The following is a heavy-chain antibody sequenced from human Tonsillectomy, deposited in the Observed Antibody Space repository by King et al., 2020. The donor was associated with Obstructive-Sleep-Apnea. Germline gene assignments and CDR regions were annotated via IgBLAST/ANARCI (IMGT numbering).Heavy chain of an antibody. V-gene: IGHV3-30-3*01. CDR3: AREGGHSDGYEVSAFDG. J-gene: IGHJ3*01. CDR1: GFTFSGYA. D-gene: IGHD5-18*01. Sequence: QLVQSGGGVVQPGRSLRLSCAASGFTFSGYAIHWVRQAPGKGLEWVAVISYDGINKYYAASVKGRFTISRDNSKNTLYLQMDSIRGDDTAVNYCAREGGHSDGYEVSAFDGWGRGIMVTVSS. CDR2: ISYDGINK.